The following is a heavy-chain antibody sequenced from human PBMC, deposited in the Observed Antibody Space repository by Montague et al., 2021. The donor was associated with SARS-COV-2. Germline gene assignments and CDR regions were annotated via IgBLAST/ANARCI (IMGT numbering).Heavy chain of an antibody. CDR3: ARGGTYHYGMDV. D-gene: IGHD3-16*01. CDR1: DGSISSPNW. J-gene: IGHJ6*02. CDR2: IYYTGNT. Sequence: SETLSLTCAVSDGSISSPNWWNWVRQPPGKGLEWIGEIYYTGNTNYNPSLKSRVTILIDKSKNHFSLQLSSVTAADTAVYYCARGGTYHYGMDVWGQGTTVAVSS. V-gene: IGHV4-4*02.